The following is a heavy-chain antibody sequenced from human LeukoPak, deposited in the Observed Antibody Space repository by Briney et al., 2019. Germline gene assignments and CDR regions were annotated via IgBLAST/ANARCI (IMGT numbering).Heavy chain of an antibody. Sequence: SETLSLTCTVSGGSISSYYWSWIRQPPGKGLEWIGYIYYSGSTNYNPSLKSRVTISVDTSKNQFSLKLSSVTSADTAVYYCARKRRPDYGSGGYSYYYCRMDVWGQGTTVTVSS. CDR1: GGSISSYY. D-gene: IGHD3-10*01. J-gene: IGHJ6*02. CDR2: IYYSGST. V-gene: IGHV4-59*01. CDR3: ARKRRPDYGSGGYSYYYCRMDV.